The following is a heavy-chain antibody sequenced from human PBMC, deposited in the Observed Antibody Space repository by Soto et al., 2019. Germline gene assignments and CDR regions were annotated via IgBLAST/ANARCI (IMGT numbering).Heavy chain of an antibody. CDR2: IYYSGST. D-gene: IGHD3-9*01. CDR1: GGSISSGDYY. V-gene: IGHV4-30-4*01. Sequence: SETLSLTCTVSGGSISSGDYYWSWIRQPPGKGLEWIGYIYYSGSTYYNPSLKSRVTISVDTSKNQFSLKLSSVTAADTAVYYCARGDASPWFYFDHWGLGSLVTVSS. J-gene: IGHJ4*02. CDR3: ARGDASPWFYFDH.